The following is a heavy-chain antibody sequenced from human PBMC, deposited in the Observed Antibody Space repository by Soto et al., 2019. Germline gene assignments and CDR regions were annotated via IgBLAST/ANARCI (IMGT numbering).Heavy chain of an antibody. D-gene: IGHD6-19*01. V-gene: IGHV1-3*01. Sequence: ASVKVSCKASGYTFSSYIVSWVRQAPGQRLEWMGWINAGNGNTKYSQKLQGRVTITRDTSASTAYMELSSLRSEDTAVYYCARGVAGPLHWFDPWGQGTLVTVSS. J-gene: IGHJ5*02. CDR2: INAGNGNT. CDR3: ARGVAGPLHWFDP. CDR1: GYTFSSYI.